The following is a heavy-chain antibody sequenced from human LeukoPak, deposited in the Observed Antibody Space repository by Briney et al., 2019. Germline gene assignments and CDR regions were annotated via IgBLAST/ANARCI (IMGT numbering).Heavy chain of an antibody. CDR2: IYTSGST. CDR1: GGSISSYY. D-gene: IGHD2-2*02. V-gene: IGHV4-4*07. J-gene: IGHJ6*02. CDR3: ARDLVVVPAAIVDYYGMDV. Sequence: PSETLSLTCTVSGGSISSYYWSWLRQPAGKGLEWIGRIYTSGSTNYNPSLKSRVTMSVDTSKNQFSLKLSSVTAADTAVYYCARDLVVVPAAIVDYYGMDVWGQGTTVTVSS.